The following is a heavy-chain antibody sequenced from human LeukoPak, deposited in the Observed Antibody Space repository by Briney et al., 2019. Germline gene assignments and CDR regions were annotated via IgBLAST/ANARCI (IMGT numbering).Heavy chain of an antibody. Sequence: ASVKVSCKASGYTFTSYYIHWVRQAHGQGLEWMGIINSSGGSTTYAQKFQGRVTMTRDTSTSRVYMELSSLRSEDTAVYYCARGLGHMVAKTHDFYYYGMDVWGQGTTVTVSS. CDR1: GYTFTSYY. CDR3: ARGLGHMVAKTHDFYYYGMDV. V-gene: IGHV1-46*01. J-gene: IGHJ6*02. CDR2: INSSGGST. D-gene: IGHD2-21*01.